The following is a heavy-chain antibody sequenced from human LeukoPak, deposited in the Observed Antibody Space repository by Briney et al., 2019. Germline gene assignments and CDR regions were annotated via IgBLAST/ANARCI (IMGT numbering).Heavy chain of an antibody. D-gene: IGHD1-26*01. CDR1: GYTLTELS. V-gene: IGHV1-24*01. J-gene: IGHJ4*02. CDR2: FDPEDGET. CDR3: ATDPLYSGSYSTPPD. Sequence: ASVTVSCKVSGYTLTELSMHWVRQAPGKGLEWMGGFDPEDGETIYAQKFQGRVTMTEDTSTDTAYMELSSLRSEDTAVYYCATDPLYSGSYSTPPDWGQGTLVTVSS.